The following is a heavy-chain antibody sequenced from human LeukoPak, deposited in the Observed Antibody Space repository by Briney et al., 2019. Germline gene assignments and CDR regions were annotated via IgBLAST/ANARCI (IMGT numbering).Heavy chain of an antibody. V-gene: IGHV1-69*06. Sequence: SVRVSCKASGGTFSSYAISWVRQAPGQGLEWMGGIIPIFGTANYAQKFQGRVTITADKSTSTAYMKLSSLRSEDTAVYYCARVSPYCSSTSCYEYFQHWGQGTLVTVSS. D-gene: IGHD2-2*01. J-gene: IGHJ1*01. CDR2: IIPIFGTA. CDR1: GGTFSSYA. CDR3: ARVSPYCSSTSCYEYFQH.